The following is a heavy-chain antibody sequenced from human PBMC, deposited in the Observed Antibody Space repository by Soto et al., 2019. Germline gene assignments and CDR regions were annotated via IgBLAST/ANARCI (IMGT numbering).Heavy chain of an antibody. CDR3: AHSAWYAFGF. V-gene: IGHV2-5*02. J-gene: IGHJ3*01. CDR1: GFSLTTTGAG. CDR2: IYWADDR. Sequence: QITLKESGPTLVKPTQTLTLTCTFSGFSLTTTGAGVGWIRQPPGKALEWLALIYWADDRRYSPSLKSRLTITKDTSKLQVVLTMTNMDPVDTATYFCAHSAWYAFGFWGQGTLVTVSS. D-gene: IGHD2-8*02.